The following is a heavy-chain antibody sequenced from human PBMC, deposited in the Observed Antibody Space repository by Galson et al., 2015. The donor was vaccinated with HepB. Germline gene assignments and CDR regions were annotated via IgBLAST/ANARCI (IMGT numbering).Heavy chain of an antibody. CDR2: ISSSSSTI. J-gene: IGHJ4*02. V-gene: IGHV3-48*01. CDR3: ARVRPTTPSYFDY. D-gene: IGHD1-14*01. Sequence: SLRLSCAASGFTFSSYSMNWVRQAPGKGLEWVSYISSSSSTIYYADSVKGRFTISRDNAKNSLYLQMNSLRAEDTAVYYCARVRPTTPSYFDYWGQGTLVTVSS. CDR1: GFTFSSYS.